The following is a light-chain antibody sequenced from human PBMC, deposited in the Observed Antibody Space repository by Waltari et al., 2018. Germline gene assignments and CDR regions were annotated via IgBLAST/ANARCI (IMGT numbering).Light chain of an antibody. V-gene: IGKV4-1*01. J-gene: IGKJ1*01. CDR3: QQYYRSRT. Sequence: DIVMTQSPDSLAVSLGERATIDRKSSQSVFYRSDNKNYLAWYQHNPGQPPKLLFYWASTRESGVPDRFRASGSGTDFTLTINNLQAEDVAVYYCQQYYRSRTFGQGTKVEIK. CDR1: QSVFYRSDNKNY. CDR2: WAS.